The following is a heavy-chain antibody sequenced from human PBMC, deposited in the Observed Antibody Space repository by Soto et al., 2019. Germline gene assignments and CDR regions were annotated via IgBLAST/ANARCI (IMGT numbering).Heavy chain of an antibody. CDR3: AWESGENWSYEAY. V-gene: IGHV4-4*07. CDR1: GGSITDYS. CDR2: ISATGKN. J-gene: IGHJ4*02. D-gene: IGHD1-7*01. Sequence: QVQLQESGPGRVKPSETLSLTCSVSGGSITDYSWNWIRQSAGKGLEWIGRISATGKNQVNPSLQSRVTMSLDTSKNPFSLKLTSVRAADTAVYYCAWESGENWSYEAYWGQGTLVTVSS.